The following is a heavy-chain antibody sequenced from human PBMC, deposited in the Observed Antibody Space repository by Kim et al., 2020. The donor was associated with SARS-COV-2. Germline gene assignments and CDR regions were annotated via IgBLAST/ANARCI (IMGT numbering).Heavy chain of an antibody. D-gene: IGHD2-15*01. V-gene: IGHV3-48*03. CDR3: ARDPGYCSGGSCSYAFDI. CDR2: ITTSATTI. CDR1: GFTFSNYR. J-gene: IGHJ3*02. Sequence: GGSLRLSCTASGFTFSNYRMNWVRQAPGKGLEWVSHITTSATTIYYADSVKGRFTISRDNAKNSLYLEMNSLRAEDTAVYYCARDPGYCSGGSCSYAFDIWSQETMVTVSS.